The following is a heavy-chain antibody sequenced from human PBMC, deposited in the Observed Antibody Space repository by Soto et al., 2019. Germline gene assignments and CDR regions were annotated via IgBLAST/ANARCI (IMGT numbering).Heavy chain of an antibody. CDR2: FDPEDGET. CDR1: GYTLTELS. CDR3: ATHYYYDSSAPDY. Sequence: ASVKVSCKISGYTLTELSMHWVRQAPGKGLEWMGGFDPEDGETIYAQKFQGRVTMTEDTSTDTAYMELSSLRSEDTAVYYCATHYYYDSSAPDYWGQGTLVTVSS. J-gene: IGHJ4*02. V-gene: IGHV1-24*01. D-gene: IGHD3-22*01.